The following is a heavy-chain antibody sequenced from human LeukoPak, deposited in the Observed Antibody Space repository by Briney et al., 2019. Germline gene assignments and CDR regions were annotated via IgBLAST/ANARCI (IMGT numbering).Heavy chain of an antibody. D-gene: IGHD1-1*01. CDR2: IYYRGST. Sequence: PSETLSLTCTVSGGSISSHYWSWIRQPPGKALEWIGYIYYRGSTNYNPSLKSRVTISVDTSKNQFSLKLSSVTAADTAVYYCARDNLRLTTWGQGTLVTVSS. V-gene: IGHV4-59*11. CDR3: ARDNLRLTT. CDR1: GGSISSHY. J-gene: IGHJ5*02.